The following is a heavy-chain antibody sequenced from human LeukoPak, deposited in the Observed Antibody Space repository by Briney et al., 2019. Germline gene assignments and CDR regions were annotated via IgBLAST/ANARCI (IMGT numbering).Heavy chain of an antibody. V-gene: IGHV3-48*04. CDR3: ARTRDPPTYYYFYMDV. J-gene: IGHJ6*03. Sequence: GGALRLSCAASGFTLNNYSMNWVRQAPGKGLEWVSYISTSSSTRYYADSVKGRFTISRDNAMNSLYLQMNSLRAEDTAAYYCARTRDPPTYYYFYMDVWGKGTTVTVSS. CDR2: ISTSSSTR. D-gene: IGHD1-1*01. CDR1: GFTLNNYS.